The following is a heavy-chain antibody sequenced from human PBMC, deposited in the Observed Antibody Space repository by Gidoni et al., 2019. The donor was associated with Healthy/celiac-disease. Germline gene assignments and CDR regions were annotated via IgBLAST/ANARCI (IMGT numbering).Heavy chain of an antibody. CDR1: GLTCSDYY. CDR3: ARGDGKGSGSYYNFDY. D-gene: IGHD3-10*01. CDR2: VSSSGSTI. V-gene: IGHV3-11*01. J-gene: IGHJ4*02. Sequence: QVQLVESGGGRVKPGGSLRLSCAASGLTCSDYYMSWIRQAPGKGLEWVSYVSSSGSTIYYAASVKGRFTISRDNAKNSLYLQMNSLRAEDTAVYYCARGDGKGSGSYYNFDYWGQGTLVTVSS.